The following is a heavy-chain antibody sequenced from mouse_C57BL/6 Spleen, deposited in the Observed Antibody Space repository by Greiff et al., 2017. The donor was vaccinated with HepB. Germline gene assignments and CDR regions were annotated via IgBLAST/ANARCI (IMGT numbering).Heavy chain of an antibody. CDR2: IGPENGDT. Sequence: VQLQQSGAELVRPGASVKLSCTASGFNIKDDYMHWVKQRPEQGLEWIGWIGPENGDTEYASEFQGKATITEDTSSNTAYLHLSSLTSEDTAVYYCTTLPPYGSSDYYAMDYWGQGTSVTVSS. CDR3: TTLPPYGSSDYYAMDY. J-gene: IGHJ4*01. D-gene: IGHD1-1*01. V-gene: IGHV14-4*01. CDR1: GFNIKDDY.